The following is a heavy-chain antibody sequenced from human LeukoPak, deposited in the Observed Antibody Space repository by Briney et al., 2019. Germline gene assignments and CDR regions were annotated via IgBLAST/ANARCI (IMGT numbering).Heavy chain of an antibody. CDR1: GFTFSDYY. Sequence: GGSLRLSCAASGFTFSDYYMSWIRQAPGNGLEWVSYISSSGSNIYYADSVKGRFTISRDNAKNSLYLQMNSLRAEDTAVYYCARDSRIGAAGTYDYWGQGTLVTVSS. D-gene: IGHD6-13*01. CDR2: ISSSGSNI. CDR3: ARDSRIGAAGTYDY. J-gene: IGHJ4*02. V-gene: IGHV3-11*04.